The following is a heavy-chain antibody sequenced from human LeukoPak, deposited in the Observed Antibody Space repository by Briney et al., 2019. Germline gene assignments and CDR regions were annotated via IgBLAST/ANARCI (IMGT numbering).Heavy chain of an antibody. CDR2: IYYSGST. CDR1: GGSISSSGYY. V-gene: IGHV4-31*03. CDR3: ARALPDYDRKCFDY. Sequence: SETLSLTCTVSGGSISSSGYYWSWIRQHPGKGLEWIGYIYYSGSTYYNPSLKSRVTISVDTSKNQFSLKLSSVTAADTAVYYCARALPDYDRKCFDYWGQGTLVTVSS. D-gene: IGHD3-10*02. J-gene: IGHJ4*02.